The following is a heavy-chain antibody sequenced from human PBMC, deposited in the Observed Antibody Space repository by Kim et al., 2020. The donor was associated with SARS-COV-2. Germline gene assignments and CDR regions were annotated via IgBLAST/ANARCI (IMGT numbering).Heavy chain of an antibody. D-gene: IGHD3-22*01. CDR2: ISWNSGSI. CDR1: GFTFDDYA. CDR3: AKDRGSGYRPLYYFDY. V-gene: IGHV3-9*01. J-gene: IGHJ4*02. Sequence: GGSLRLSCAASGFTFDDYAMHWVRQAPGKGLEWVSGISWNSGSIGYADSVKDRFTISRDNAKNSLYLQMNSLRAEDTALYYCAKDRGSGYRPLYYFDYWGQGTLVTVSS.